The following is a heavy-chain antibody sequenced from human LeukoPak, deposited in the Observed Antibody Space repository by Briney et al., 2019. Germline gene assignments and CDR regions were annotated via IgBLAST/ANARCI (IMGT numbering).Heavy chain of an antibody. J-gene: IGHJ4*02. V-gene: IGHV1-2*02. D-gene: IGHD6-13*01. CDR2: INPNSGGT. CDR1: GYTFTGYY. Sequence: ASVKVSCKASGYTFTGYYMHWVRQAPGQGLEWMGWINPNSGGTNYAQKFQGRVTMTRDTSISTAYMELSRLRSDDTAVYYCARRYYRYSSSWYDYWGQGTLVTVSS. CDR3: ARRYYRYSSSWYDY.